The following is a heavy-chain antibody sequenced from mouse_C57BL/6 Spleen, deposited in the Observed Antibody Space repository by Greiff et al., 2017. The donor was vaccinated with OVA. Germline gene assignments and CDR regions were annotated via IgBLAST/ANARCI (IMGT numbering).Heavy chain of an antibody. CDR3: ARVPDDYDGYAMDY. V-gene: IGHV8-12*01. J-gene: IGHJ4*01. CDR1: GFSLSTSGMG. CDR2: IYWDDDK. Sequence: QVTLKECGPGILQSSQTLSLTCSFSGFSLSTSGMGVSWIRQPSGKGLEWLAHIYWDDDKRYNPSLKSRLTISKDTSRNQVFLKITSVDTADTATYYCARVPDDYDGYAMDYWGQGTSVTVSS. D-gene: IGHD2-4*01.